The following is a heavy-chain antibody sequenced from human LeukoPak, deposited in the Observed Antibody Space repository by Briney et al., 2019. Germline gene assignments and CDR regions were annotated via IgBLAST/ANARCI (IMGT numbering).Heavy chain of an antibody. CDR1: GGSISSYY. D-gene: IGHD2-8*01. J-gene: IGHJ4*02. Sequence: PSETLSLTCTVSGGSISSYYWSWIRQPPGKGLEWIGYIYYSGSTNYNPSLKSRVTISVDTPKNQFSLKLSSVTAADTAVYYCARTTEDCTNGVCYRWAHYFDYWGQGTLVTVSS. V-gene: IGHV4-59*01. CDR2: IYYSGST. CDR3: ARTTEDCTNGVCYRWAHYFDY.